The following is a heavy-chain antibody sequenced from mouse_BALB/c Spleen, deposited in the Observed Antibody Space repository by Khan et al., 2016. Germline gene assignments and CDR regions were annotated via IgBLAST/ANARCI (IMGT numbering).Heavy chain of an antibody. V-gene: IGHV1-77*01. D-gene: IGHD4-1*01. J-gene: IGHJ2*01. CDR2: IYPGSGNT. CDR3: ARGPNWDYFDY. CDR1: GYTFTDYY. Sequence: QVQLQQSGAELARPGASVKLSCKASGYTFTDYYINWVKQRTGQGLEWIGEIYPGSGNTYYNEKFKGKATLTADTSSSTAYMQLSSLTSEDSAVYFCARGPNWDYFDYWGQGTTLTVSS.